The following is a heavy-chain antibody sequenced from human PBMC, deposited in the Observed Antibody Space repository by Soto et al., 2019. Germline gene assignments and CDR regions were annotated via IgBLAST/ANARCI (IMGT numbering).Heavy chain of an antibody. CDR2: IYYSGST. J-gene: IGHJ6*03. CDR1: GGSISSSSYY. V-gene: IGHV4-39*01. Sequence: SETLSLTCTVSGGSISSSSYYWGWIRQPPGKGLEWIGSIYYSGSTYYNPSLKSRVTISVDTSKNQFSLKLSSVTAADTAVYYCARRYSGYDLYYMDVWGKGTTVTVSS. D-gene: IGHD5-12*01. CDR3: ARRYSGYDLYYMDV.